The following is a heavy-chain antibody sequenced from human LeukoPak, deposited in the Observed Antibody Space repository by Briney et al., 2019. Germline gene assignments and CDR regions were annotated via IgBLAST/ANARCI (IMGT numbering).Heavy chain of an antibody. CDR3: ARGMLPNAPYYFYGMDV. Sequence: GGSLRLSCAASGFTFSNYAMNWVRQAPGKGLEWVSIISDSGGSTYYADSVKGRFTISRDSSKNTLYLQMNSLRADDTAVYHCARGMLPNAPYYFYGMDVWGQGTTVTVSS. D-gene: IGHD2-8*01. CDR1: GFTFSNYA. CDR2: ISDSGGST. J-gene: IGHJ6*02. V-gene: IGHV3-23*01.